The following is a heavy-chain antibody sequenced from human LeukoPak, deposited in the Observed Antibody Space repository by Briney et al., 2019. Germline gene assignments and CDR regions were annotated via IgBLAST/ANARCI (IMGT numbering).Heavy chain of an antibody. V-gene: IGHV1-69*04. J-gene: IGHJ6*02. CDR3: ARDHFKPPDYGDYRGSYYYGTDV. CDR2: IIPILGRA. CDR1: GGTFSSYS. Sequence: SVKVSFKASGGTFSSYSSSWVRQAPGQGVEWMGRIIPILGRANYAQKFQGRVTITADKSTSTAYMETRSLRPEDTAVYYCARDHFKPPDYGDYRGSYYYGTDVWGQGTTVTVSS. D-gene: IGHD4-17*01.